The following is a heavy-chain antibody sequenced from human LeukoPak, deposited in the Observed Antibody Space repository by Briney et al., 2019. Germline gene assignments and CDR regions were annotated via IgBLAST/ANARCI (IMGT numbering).Heavy chain of an antibody. D-gene: IGHD2-2*01. J-gene: IGHJ5*02. CDR1: GGSISTYY. CDR2: IFYTGSS. CDR3: ARDKYCSSSSCHDNWFDP. Sequence: SETLSLTCTVSGGSISTYYWSWIRQAPGKGLDWIGYIFYTGSSNYNPSFKSRVTISVDTSKNQFSLKLTSVTAADTAVYYCARDKYCSSSSCHDNWFDPWGQGTLVTVSS. V-gene: IGHV4-59*01.